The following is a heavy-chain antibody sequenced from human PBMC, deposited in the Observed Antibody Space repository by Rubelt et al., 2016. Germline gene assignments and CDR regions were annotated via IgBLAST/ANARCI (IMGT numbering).Heavy chain of an antibody. Sequence: ESGPGLVKPSETLSLTCTVSGGSLSRYYWSWIRQPAGKGLEWIGRIHTSGSTNYNPSLKSRVTMSVDTSKNQFSLKLSSVTAADTAVYYCARGDPDRGSRTVALDYWGQGTMVTVSS. D-gene: IGHD3/OR15-3a*01. J-gene: IGHJ4*02. CDR1: GGSLSRYY. CDR3: ARGDPDRGSRTVALDY. V-gene: IGHV4-4*07. CDR2: IHTSGST.